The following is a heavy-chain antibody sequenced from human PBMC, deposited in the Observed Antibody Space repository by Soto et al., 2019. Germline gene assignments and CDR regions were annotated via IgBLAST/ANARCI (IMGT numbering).Heavy chain of an antibody. CDR2: ISSSSSYI. CDR3: AXSRRLVRGSHYYYGMDV. J-gene: IGHJ6*02. Sequence: PGGSLRLSCAASGFTFSSYSMNWVRQAPGKGLEWVSSISSSSSYIYYADSVKGRFTISRDNAKNSLYLQMNSLRAEDTAVYYCAXSRRLVRGSHYYYGMDVWGQGTTVTVSS. CDR1: GFTFSSYS. V-gene: IGHV3-21*01. D-gene: IGHD3-10*01.